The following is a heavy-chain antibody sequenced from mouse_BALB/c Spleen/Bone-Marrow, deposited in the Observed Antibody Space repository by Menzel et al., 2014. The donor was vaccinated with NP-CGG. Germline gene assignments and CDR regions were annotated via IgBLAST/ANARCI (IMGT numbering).Heavy chain of an antibody. J-gene: IGHJ4*01. CDR1: GYTFTDYA. D-gene: IGHD2-14*01. Sequence: QVQLQQPGAELVRPGVSVKISCKGSGYTFTDYAMHWVKQSHAKSLEWIGVISTYYGDASYNQKLKGKATMTVDKSSSTAYMELARLTSEDSAIYYCAREVRDDYAMDYWGQGTSVTVSS. V-gene: IGHV1S137*01. CDR2: ISTYYGDA. CDR3: AREVRDDYAMDY.